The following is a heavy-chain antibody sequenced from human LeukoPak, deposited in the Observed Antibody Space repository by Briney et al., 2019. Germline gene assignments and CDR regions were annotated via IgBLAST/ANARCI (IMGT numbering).Heavy chain of an antibody. CDR1: GFTFHDYA. J-gene: IGHJ4*02. CDR2: ITWNSGSI. V-gene: IGHV3-9*01. D-gene: IGHD2-15*01. Sequence: GGSLRLSCAASGFTFHDYAMHWVRQAPGKGLEWVSGITWNSGSIDYADSVKGRFTISRDNAKNSLYLQMNRLRAEDTAVYYCAKGVGYCSGGSCQQFDYWGQGTLVTVSS. CDR3: AKGVGYCSGGSCQQFDY.